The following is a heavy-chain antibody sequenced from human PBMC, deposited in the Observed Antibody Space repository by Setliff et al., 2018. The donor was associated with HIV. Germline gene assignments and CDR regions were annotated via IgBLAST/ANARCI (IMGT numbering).Heavy chain of an antibody. CDR3: AREVLLGDMPFPNN. CDR2: IDTNSGNP. Sequence: ASVKVSCKTSGYIFTDDAMNWVRQAPGQGLEWMGWIDTNSGNPTYAEDFTGRFVLTVDSSVSTAYLQINDLEIEDTAIYFCAREVLLGDMPFPNNWGQGTLVTVSS. V-gene: IGHV7-4-1*02. CDR1: GYIFTDDA. D-gene: IGHD3-16*01. J-gene: IGHJ4*02.